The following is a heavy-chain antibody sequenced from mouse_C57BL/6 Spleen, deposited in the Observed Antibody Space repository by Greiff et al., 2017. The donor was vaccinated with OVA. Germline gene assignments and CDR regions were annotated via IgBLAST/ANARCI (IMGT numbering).Heavy chain of an antibody. J-gene: IGHJ2*01. V-gene: IGHV5-17*01. CDR1: GFTFSDYG. Sequence: DVKLVESGGGLVKPGGSLKLSCAASGFTFSDYGMHWVRQAPEKGLEWVAYISSGSSTIYYADTVKGRFTISRDNAKNTLFLQMTSLRSEDTAMYYCARPGTTVVADYFDYWGQGTTLTVSS. D-gene: IGHD1-1*01. CDR3: ARPGTTVVADYFDY. CDR2: ISSGSSTI.